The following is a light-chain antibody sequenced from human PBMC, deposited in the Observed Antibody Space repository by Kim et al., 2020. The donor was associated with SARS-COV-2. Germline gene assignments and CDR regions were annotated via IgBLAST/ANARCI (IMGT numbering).Light chain of an antibody. CDR2: GKN. CDR1: RLRSYY. J-gene: IGLJ2*01. CDR3: NSLDSSGNHVV. V-gene: IGLV3-19*01. Sequence: LRQTVRITCHGDRLRSYYASWYQQNPGQAPVLVIYGKNNRPSGIQDRFSGSSSGNTASLTITGAQAEDEADYYCNSLDSSGNHVVFGGGTQLTVL.